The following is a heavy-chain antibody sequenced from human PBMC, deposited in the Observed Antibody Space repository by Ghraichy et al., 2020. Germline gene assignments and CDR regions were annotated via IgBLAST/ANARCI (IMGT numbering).Heavy chain of an antibody. J-gene: IGHJ6*03. CDR2: INQSGST. CDR1: GGSFSGDY. D-gene: IGHD1-14*01. CDR3: ARGGRNQQYSYYNYMDV. V-gene: IGHV4-34*01. Sequence: SETLSLTFAVYGGSFSGDYWSWIRQPPGKGLEWLGEINQSGSTQYNPSLKSRVPISVDTSKTQFSLKLRSVTAADTAVYFCARGGRNQQYSYYNYMDVWGKGTTVTVSS.